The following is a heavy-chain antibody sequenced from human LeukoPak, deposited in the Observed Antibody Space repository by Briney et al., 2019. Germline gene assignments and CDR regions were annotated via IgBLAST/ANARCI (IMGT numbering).Heavy chain of an antibody. CDR1: GFTFSSYN. CDR2: ISYDGSNK. J-gene: IGHJ3*02. D-gene: IGHD5-18*01. Sequence: GGSLRLSCVASGFTFSSYNMHWVRQAPGKGLEWVAVISYDGSNKYYADSVKGRSTISRDNSKNTLCLQVNSLRPEDTAVYYCGRDTVGYGGAFDIWGQGTMVTVSS. V-gene: IGHV3-30-3*01. CDR3: GRDTVGYGGAFDI.